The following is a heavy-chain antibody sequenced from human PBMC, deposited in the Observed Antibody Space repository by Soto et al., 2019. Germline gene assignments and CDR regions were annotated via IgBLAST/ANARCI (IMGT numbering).Heavy chain of an antibody. J-gene: IGHJ6*02. CDR3: ARNSGPMTTVTNPYYYYGMDV. CDR1: GGTFSSYT. D-gene: IGHD4-17*01. Sequence: SVKVSCKAPGGTFSSYTISWVRQAPGQGLEWMGRIIPIFGTANYAQKFQGRVTITADESTSTAYMELSSLRSEDTAVYYCARNSGPMTTVTNPYYYYGMDVWGQGTTVTVSS. CDR2: IIPIFGTA. V-gene: IGHV1-69*13.